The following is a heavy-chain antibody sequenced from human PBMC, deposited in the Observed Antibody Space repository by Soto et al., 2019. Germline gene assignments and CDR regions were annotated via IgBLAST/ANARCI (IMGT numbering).Heavy chain of an antibody. CDR2: IYPSGMP. Sequence: SETLSLTCNVSCGSIGNAAYSWSWIRQPPGKGLEWIGYIYPSGMPFYNPSLRSRVTISIDRSNDQFSLNLKSVTAADTAVYYCARERGGYGLFDSWGQGTLVTVSS. J-gene: IGHJ4*02. CDR3: ARERGGYGLFDS. CDR1: CGSIGNAAYS. V-gene: IGHV4-30-2*01. D-gene: IGHD5-18*01.